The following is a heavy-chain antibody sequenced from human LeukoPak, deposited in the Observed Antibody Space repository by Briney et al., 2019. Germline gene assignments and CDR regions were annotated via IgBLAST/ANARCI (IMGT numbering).Heavy chain of an antibody. CDR1: GFTFSSYW. D-gene: IGHD3-10*01. CDR2: INTDGSST. CDR3: AKDLRSLYESGNYGWFDP. V-gene: IGHV3-74*01. J-gene: IGHJ5*02. Sequence: GGSLRLSCEASGFTFSSYWMHWVRQTPGKGLVWVSRINTDGSSTTCADSVKGRFIISRDNAKNTLDLQMSSLRAEDTAVYYCAKDLRSLYESGNYGWFDPWGQGALVTVSS.